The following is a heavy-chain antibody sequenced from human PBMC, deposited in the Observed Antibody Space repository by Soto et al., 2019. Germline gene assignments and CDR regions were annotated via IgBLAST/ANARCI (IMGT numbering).Heavy chain of an antibody. D-gene: IGHD3-3*01. CDR3: AKDALAYDFWSGYYTGFDY. V-gene: IGHV3-43*01. Sequence: GGSLRLSCAASGFTFDDYTMHWVRQTPGKGLEWVSLISWDAGSTYYADSVKGRFTISRDNSKNSLYLQMNSLRTEDTALYYCAKDALAYDFWSGYYTGFDYWGQGTLVTVSS. CDR1: GFTFDDYT. CDR2: ISWDAGST. J-gene: IGHJ4*02.